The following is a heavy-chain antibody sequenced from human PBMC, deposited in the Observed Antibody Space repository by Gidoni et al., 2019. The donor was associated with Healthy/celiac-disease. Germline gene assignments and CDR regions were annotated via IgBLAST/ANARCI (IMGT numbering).Heavy chain of an antibody. CDR2: IYSGGST. Sequence: EVQLVESGGGLIQTGGFLGLSWAAPGFTVSSNYMLWVRQAQGKGLEWVSVIYSGGSTYYADSVKGRFTISRDNSKNTLYLQMNSLRAEDTAVYYCAREVPQLVGGGYYFDYWGQGTLVTVSS. J-gene: IGHJ4*02. CDR1: GFTVSSNY. V-gene: IGHV3-53*01. CDR3: AREVPQLVGGGYYFDY. D-gene: IGHD6-13*01.